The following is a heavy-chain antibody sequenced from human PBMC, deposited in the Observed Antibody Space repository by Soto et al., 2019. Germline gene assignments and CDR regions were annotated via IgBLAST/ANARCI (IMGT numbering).Heavy chain of an antibody. CDR2: IYSAGSST. CDR3: VREWRHWVEEIYYYYMDV. CDR1: GFPFSNYW. Sequence: EVHLVESGGGSVQPGGSLRVSCAASGFPFSNYWMDWVRQSPGKGLEWVARIYSAGSSTRYADSVKGRFTISRDNAKNTLFLQMKSLRVEDTAVAYCVREWRHWVEEIYYYYMDVWGKGTTVTVSS. V-gene: IGHV3-74*01. D-gene: IGHD7-27*01. J-gene: IGHJ6*03.